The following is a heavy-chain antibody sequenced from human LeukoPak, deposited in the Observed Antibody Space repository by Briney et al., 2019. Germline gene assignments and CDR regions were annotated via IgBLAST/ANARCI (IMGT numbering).Heavy chain of an antibody. D-gene: IGHD1-1*01. V-gene: IGHV4-4*07. CDR3: ARAPTGTGGWNWFDP. J-gene: IGHJ5*02. CDR1: GGSISSYY. CDR2: IYTSGTN. Sequence: PSETLSLTCTVSGGSISSYYWSWIRQPAGKGLELIGRIYTSGTNNYNHSLKSRVTMSVDTSKNQFSLKLSSVTAADTAVYYCARAPTGTGGWNWFDPWGQGTLVTVSS.